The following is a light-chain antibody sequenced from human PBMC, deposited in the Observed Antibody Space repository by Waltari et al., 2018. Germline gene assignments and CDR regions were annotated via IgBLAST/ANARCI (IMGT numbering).Light chain of an antibody. Sequence: DIQMTQSPSSLSASVGDRATITCQASQDINIYLNWYQQKPGKAPKLLIYDASNLETGVPSRFSGTGSGTDFSFTISSLQPEDVATYYCQQFDNLPPRVTFGPGTRVDLK. CDR2: DAS. V-gene: IGKV1-33*01. CDR1: QDINIY. J-gene: IGKJ3*01. CDR3: QQFDNLPPRVT.